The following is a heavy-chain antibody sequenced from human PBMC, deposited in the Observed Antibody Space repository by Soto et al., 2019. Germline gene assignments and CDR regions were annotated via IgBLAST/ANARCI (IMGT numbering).Heavy chain of an antibody. J-gene: IGHJ6*02. CDR3: AKNGQPPYYYYGLDV. Sequence: ASVKVSCKASGYTFTRYGISWVRQAPGQGLEWMGWISGYNGDTNYAQKFQGRVSMTLDTSTGTAYMELRSLTSDDTAKYYCAKNGQPPYYYYGLDVWGQGTKVTVSS. CDR1: GYTFTRYG. D-gene: IGHD2-8*01. CDR2: ISGYNGDT. V-gene: IGHV1-18*01.